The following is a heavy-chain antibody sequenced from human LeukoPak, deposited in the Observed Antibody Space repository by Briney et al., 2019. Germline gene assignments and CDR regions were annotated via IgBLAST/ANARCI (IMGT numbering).Heavy chain of an antibody. J-gene: IGHJ5*02. D-gene: IGHD3-22*01. V-gene: IGHV1-18*01. CDR1: GYTFTKYG. CDR3: ARDPGAEYYDSSGYYWFDP. CDR2: ISGYNDNT. Sequence: ASVKVSCKASGYTFTKYGTNWVRQAPGQGLEWMGWISGYNDNTKYAQKVQGRVTMTTDTSTSTAYMELRSLRSDETAVYYCARDPGAEYYDSSGYYWFDPWGQGTLVTVSS.